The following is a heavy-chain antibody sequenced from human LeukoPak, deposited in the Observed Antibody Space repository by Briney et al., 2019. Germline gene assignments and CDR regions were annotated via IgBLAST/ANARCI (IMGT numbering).Heavy chain of an antibody. CDR3: ARGGSGWPIYFDY. D-gene: IGHD6-19*01. V-gene: IGHV3-21*01. CDR2: ISSSSSYI. CDR1: GFTVSSNY. Sequence: GGSLRLSCAASGFTVSSNYMSWVRQAPGKGLEWVSSISSSSSYIYYADSVKGRFTISRDNAKNSLYLQMNSLRAEDTAVYYCARGGSGWPIYFDYWGQGTLVTASS. J-gene: IGHJ4*02.